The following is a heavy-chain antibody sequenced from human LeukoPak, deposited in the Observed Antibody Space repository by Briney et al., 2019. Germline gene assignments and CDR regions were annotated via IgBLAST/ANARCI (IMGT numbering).Heavy chain of an antibody. D-gene: IGHD2-2*01. CDR3: ARKTSIRGGFH. CDR1: GGSFSGYY. Sequence: SETLSLTCAVYGGSFSGYYWSWLRQPPGKGLEWIGEINHSGSTNYNPSLKSRITISVDTSKNQFSLKLISVTAADTAVYYCARKTSIRGGFHWGQGTLVTVSS. V-gene: IGHV4-34*01. CDR2: INHSGST. J-gene: IGHJ4*02.